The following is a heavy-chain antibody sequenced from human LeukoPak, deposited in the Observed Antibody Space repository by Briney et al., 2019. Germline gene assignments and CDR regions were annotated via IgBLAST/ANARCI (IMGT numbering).Heavy chain of an antibody. CDR3: ARGLEGIAAAGTRWFDP. V-gene: IGHV4-34*01. CDR2: INHSGST. Sequence: SETLSLSCAVYGGSFSGYYWSWIRQPPGKGLEWIGEINHSGSTNYNPSLKSRVTISVDTSKNQFSLKLSSVTAADTAVYHCARGLEGIAAAGTRWFDPWGQGTLVTVSS. J-gene: IGHJ5*02. CDR1: GGSFSGYY. D-gene: IGHD6-13*01.